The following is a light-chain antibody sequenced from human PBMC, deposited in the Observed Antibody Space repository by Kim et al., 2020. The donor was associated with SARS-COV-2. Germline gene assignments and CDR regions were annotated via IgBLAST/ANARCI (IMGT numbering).Light chain of an antibody. V-gene: IGKV1-27*01. Sequence: DFQMTQSPSSLSASVGDRVTITCRASQGIRNYLAWYQQKPGKVPKLLIYAASALQSGVPSRFSGSGSGTDFTLTINSLQPEDFATYYCQNYNSAPWTFGQGTKVEIK. CDR2: AAS. CDR3: QNYNSAPWT. J-gene: IGKJ1*01. CDR1: QGIRNY.